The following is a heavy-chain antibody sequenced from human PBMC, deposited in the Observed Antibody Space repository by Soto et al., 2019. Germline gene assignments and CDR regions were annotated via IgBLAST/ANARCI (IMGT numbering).Heavy chain of an antibody. CDR2: IDTDEGGT. V-gene: IGHV3-74*01. Sequence: EVQLVESGGGLVQPGASLRLSCAASGFTFSSYWMHWVRQAPGKGLVWVAQIDTDEGGTSYADSVKGRFTITRDNAKNTVYLQLNSLRAEDTAMYYCVREDCGGGMDYWGRGTLVTVSS. CDR1: GFTFSSYW. CDR3: VREDCGGGMDY. J-gene: IGHJ4*02. D-gene: IGHD2-21*01.